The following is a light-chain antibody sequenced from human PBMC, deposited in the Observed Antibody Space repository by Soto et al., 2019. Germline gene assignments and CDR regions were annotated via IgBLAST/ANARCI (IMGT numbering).Light chain of an antibody. CDR3: GSYTSSSTLL. J-gene: IGLJ2*01. CDR1: SSDVGRYNR. CDR2: EVS. V-gene: IGLV2-18*02. Sequence: QSALTQPPSVSGSPGQSVTISCTGTSSDVGRYNRVSWYQQPPGTAPKLMIYEVSNRPSGVPDRFSGSKSGNTASLTISGLQAEDEADYYCGSYTSSSTLLFGGGTQLTVL.